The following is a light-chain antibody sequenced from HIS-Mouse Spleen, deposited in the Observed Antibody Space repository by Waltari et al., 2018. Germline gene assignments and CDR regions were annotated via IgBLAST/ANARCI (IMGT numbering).Light chain of an antibody. Sequence: QSALTQPPSASGSPGQSVTISCTGTSSDVGGYNYVSWYQQHPGKAPKLMIYEVSKRPSGFPDRFSGSKSGNTASLTVSGLQAEDEADYYCSSYAGSNNLLFGGGTKLTVL. CDR1: SSDVGGYNY. V-gene: IGLV2-8*01. J-gene: IGLJ2*01. CDR3: SSYAGSNNLL. CDR2: EVS.